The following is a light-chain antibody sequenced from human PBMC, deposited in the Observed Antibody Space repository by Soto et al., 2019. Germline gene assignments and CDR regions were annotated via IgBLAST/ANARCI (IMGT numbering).Light chain of an antibody. V-gene: IGLV2-8*01. CDR2: EVT. Sequence: QSVLTQPPSASGSPGQSVTISCTGTSSDVGSYNYVSWYQQHPGKAPKLMIYEVTKRPSAVPDRFSGSKSGNTASLTVSGVQAVDVADYYCSSYVGGFTEVIGTGTKVT. CDR3: SSYVGGFTEV. CDR1: SSDVGSYNY. J-gene: IGLJ1*01.